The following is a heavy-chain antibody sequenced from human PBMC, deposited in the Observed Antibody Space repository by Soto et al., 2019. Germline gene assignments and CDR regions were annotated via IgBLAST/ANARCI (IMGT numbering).Heavy chain of an antibody. CDR1: GFTFSTYA. Sequence: EVQLLESGGDLVQPGGSLRLSCAASGFTFSTYAMNWVRHIPGKGLEWVSGITGSGGTYYVDSVKGRLTISRDISKNTLYMQRNRLRVGDTALYYGVKDRGTVNQIEGFDHWGPGTLVTVSS. J-gene: IGHJ4*02. CDR3: VKDRGTVNQIEGFDH. CDR2: ITGSGGT. D-gene: IGHD3-10*01. V-gene: IGHV3-23*01.